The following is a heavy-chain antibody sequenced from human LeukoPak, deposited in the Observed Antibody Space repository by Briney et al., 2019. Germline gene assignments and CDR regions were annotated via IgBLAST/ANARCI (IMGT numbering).Heavy chain of an antibody. V-gene: IGHV3-23*01. J-gene: IGHJ6*03. D-gene: IGHD3-16*02. CDR3: AKGRGDYIWGSYRDFYYMDV. Sequence: GSLRLSCAASGFTFSSNAVSWVRQAPGKGLEWVSAISGSAGSTYYADSVKGRFTISRDNSKNTLYLQMNSLRAEDTAVYYCAKGRGDYIWGSYRDFYYMDVWGKGTTVTVSS. CDR1: GFTFSSNA. CDR2: ISGSAGST.